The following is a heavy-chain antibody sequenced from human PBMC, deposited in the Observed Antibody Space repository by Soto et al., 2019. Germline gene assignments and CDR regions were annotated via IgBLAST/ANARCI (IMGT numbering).Heavy chain of an antibody. J-gene: IGHJ4*02. V-gene: IGHV3-23*01. Sequence: GGSLRLSCAASGFTFSSYAMSWVRQAPGKGLEWVSAISGSGGSTYYADSVKGRFTISRDNSKNTLYLQMNSLRAEDTAVYYCANLKDPIWFGELYFNYWGQGTLVT. CDR1: GFTFSSYA. CDR2: ISGSGGST. D-gene: IGHD3-10*01. CDR3: ANLKDPIWFGELYFNY.